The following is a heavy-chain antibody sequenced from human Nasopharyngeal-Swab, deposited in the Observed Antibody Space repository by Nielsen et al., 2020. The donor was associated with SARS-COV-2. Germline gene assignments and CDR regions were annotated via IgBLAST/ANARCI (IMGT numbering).Heavy chain of an antibody. CDR1: GGSISSYY. J-gene: IGHJ6*02. D-gene: IGHD1-1*01. Sequence: SETLSLTCTVSGGSISSYYWSWIRQPPGKGLEWIGYIYYSGSTNYNPPLKSRVTISVDTSKNQFSLKLSSVTAADTAVYYCAREVRRTYYYGMDVWGQGTTVTVSS. CDR3: AREVRRTYYYGMDV. CDR2: IYYSGST. V-gene: IGHV4-59*01.